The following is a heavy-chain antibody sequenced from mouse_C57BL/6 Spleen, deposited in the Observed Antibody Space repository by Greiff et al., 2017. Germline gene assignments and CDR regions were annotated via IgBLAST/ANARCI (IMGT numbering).Heavy chain of an antibody. V-gene: IGHV1-82*01. CDR1: GYAFSSSW. D-gene: IGHD1-1*01. J-gene: IGHJ2*01. CDR3: AREKGYYYGSSSDY. Sequence: QVQLQQSGPELVKPGASVKISCKASGYAFSSSWMNWVKQRPGKGLEWIGRIYPGDGDTNYNGKFKGKATLTAEKSSSTAYMQLSSLTSEDSAVYFCAREKGYYYGSSSDYWGQGTTLTVSS. CDR2: IYPGDGDT.